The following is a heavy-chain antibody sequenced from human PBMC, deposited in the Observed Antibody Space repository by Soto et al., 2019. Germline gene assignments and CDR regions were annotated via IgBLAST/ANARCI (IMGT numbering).Heavy chain of an antibody. V-gene: IGHV4-39*01. J-gene: IGHJ4*02. Sequence: SETLSLTCTVSGGSISSSSYYWGWIRQPPGKGLEWIGSIYYSGSTYYNPSLKSRVTISVDTSKNQFPLKLSSVTAADTAVYYCAKSRIFLQDPWLNENGYEIYYCDYWGQGTLVTDSS. D-gene: IGHD5-12*01. CDR3: AKSRIFLQDPWLNENGYEIYYCDY. CDR1: GGSISSSSYY. CDR2: IYYSGST.